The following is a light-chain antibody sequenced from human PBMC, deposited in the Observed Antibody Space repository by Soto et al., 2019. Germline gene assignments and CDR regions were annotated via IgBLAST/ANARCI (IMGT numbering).Light chain of an antibody. V-gene: IGKV1-39*01. CDR2: AAS. CDR1: QFISTH. Sequence: DIRMTQFPSSLSASVGDTVTITCRASQFISTHLSWYRHKPGRGPELLIQAASSLLSGVPSRFSGSASEADFTLTITALQPEDFATYFCQQSHSIPITFGQGTRLEIK. J-gene: IGKJ5*01. CDR3: QQSHSIPIT.